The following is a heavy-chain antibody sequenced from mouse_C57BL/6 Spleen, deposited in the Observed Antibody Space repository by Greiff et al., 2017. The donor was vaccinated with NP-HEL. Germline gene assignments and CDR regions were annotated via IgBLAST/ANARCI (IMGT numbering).Heavy chain of an antibody. V-gene: IGHV1-64*01. CDR2: IHPNSGST. CDR1: GYTFTSYW. CDR3: ARESMVTYFDY. Sequence: VQLQQPGAELVKPGASVKLSCKASGYTFTSYWMHWVKQRPGQGLEWIGMIHPNSGSTNYNEKFKSKATLTVDKSSSTAYMQLSSLTSEDSAVYYCARESMVTYFDYWGQGTTLTVSS. D-gene: IGHD2-2*01. J-gene: IGHJ2*01.